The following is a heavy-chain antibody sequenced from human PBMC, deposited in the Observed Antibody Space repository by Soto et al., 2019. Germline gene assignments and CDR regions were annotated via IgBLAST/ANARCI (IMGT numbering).Heavy chain of an antibody. V-gene: IGHV1-46*01. J-gene: IGHJ4*02. CDR3: ARDPPYCTNGVCPAEGDY. CDR2: INPSGGST. D-gene: IGHD2-8*01. CDR1: GYTLTSYY. Sequence: ASVKVSCKASGYTLTSYYMHWVRQAPGQGLEWMGIINPSGGSTSYAQKFQGRVTMTRDTSTSTVYMELSSLRSEDTAVYYCARDPPYCTNGVCPAEGDYWGQGTLVTVS.